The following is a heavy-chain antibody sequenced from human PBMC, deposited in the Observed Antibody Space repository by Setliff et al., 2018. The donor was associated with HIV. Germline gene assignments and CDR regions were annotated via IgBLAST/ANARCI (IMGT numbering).Heavy chain of an antibody. V-gene: IGHV4-59*01. D-gene: IGHD3-10*01. CDR3: ARDIYISGNHYYYYYMDV. Sequence: SETLSLTCTVSGGSISSYYWSWIRQPPGKGLEWIGYIYYSGSTNYNPSLKSRVTISVDTSKNQFSLKLSSVTAADTAVYYCARDIYISGNHYYYYYMDVWGKGTTVTVSS. J-gene: IGHJ6*03. CDR1: GGSISSYY. CDR2: IYYSGST.